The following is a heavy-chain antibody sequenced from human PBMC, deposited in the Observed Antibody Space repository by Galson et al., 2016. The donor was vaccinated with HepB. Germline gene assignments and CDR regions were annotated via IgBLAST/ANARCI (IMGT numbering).Heavy chain of an antibody. CDR2: ISSRTSDI. J-gene: IGHJ4*02. D-gene: IGHD1-26*01. V-gene: IGHV3-21*01. CDR1: GFTFRTYN. CDR3: ARDVGAAPFDF. Sequence: SLRLSCAASGFTFRTYNMNWVRQAPGKGLEWVSSISSRTSDIYYADSVKGRFTISRDNAKNSLYLQMNSLRVKDTAVYYCARDVGAAPFDFWGQGTLVTVSS.